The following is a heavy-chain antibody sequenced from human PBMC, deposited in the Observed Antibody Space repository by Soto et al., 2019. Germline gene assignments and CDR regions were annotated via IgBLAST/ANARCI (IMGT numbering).Heavy chain of an antibody. CDR1: GFTFSSYA. D-gene: IGHD2-8*01. Sequence: GGSLRLSCAASGFTFSSYAMSWVRQAPGKGLEWVSAISGSGGSTYYADSVKGRFTISRDNSKNTLYLQMNSLRAEDTAVYYWASGAGVEGLTHAFDIWGQGTMVTVSS. CDR2: ISGSGGST. CDR3: ASGAGVEGLTHAFDI. V-gene: IGHV3-23*01. J-gene: IGHJ3*02.